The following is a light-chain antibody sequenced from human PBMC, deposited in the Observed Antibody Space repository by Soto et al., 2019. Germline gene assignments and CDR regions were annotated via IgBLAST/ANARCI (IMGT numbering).Light chain of an antibody. J-gene: IGKJ3*01. CDR3: QQRRDWPLP. V-gene: IGKV3-11*01. Sequence: EIVLTQSPATLSLSPGDRATLSCRASQSVSSYVAWYQQKPGQAPRVLIYDASNRATGIPARFSGSGSGTDFTLHISSLEPEDSAVYYCQQRRDWPLPFGPGPKVDL. CDR2: DAS. CDR1: QSVSSY.